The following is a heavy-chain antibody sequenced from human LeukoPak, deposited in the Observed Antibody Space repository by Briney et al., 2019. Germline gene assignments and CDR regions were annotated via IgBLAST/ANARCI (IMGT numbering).Heavy chain of an antibody. CDR1: GGSFSGYY. J-gene: IGHJ4*02. CDR3: ARRRQWIQLWLRPYYFDY. CDR2: INHSGST. Sequence: KPSETLSLTCAVYGGSFSGYYWSWICQPPGKGLEWIGEINHSGSTNYNPSLKSRVTISVDTSKNQFSLKLSSVTAADTAVYYCARRRQWIQLWLRPYYFDYWGQGTLVTVSS. D-gene: IGHD5-18*01. V-gene: IGHV4-34*01.